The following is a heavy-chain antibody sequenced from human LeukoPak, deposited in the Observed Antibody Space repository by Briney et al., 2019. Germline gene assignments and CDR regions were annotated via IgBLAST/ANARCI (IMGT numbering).Heavy chain of an antibody. CDR1: GFTFSSYT. CDR3: ARRAGAYSHPYDY. Sequence: GESLRLSCAASGFTFSSYTMTWVRQAPGKGLEWVSGISGSGDSTYYADSVKGRFTISRDNSKDTLYLQMNSLRAEDTAVYYCARRAGAYSHPYDYWGQGTLVTVSS. CDR2: ISGSGDST. V-gene: IGHV3-23*01. J-gene: IGHJ4*02. D-gene: IGHD4/OR15-4a*01.